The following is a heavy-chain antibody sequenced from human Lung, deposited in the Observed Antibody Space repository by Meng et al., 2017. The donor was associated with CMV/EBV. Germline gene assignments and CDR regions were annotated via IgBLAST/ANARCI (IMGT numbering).Heavy chain of an antibody. Sequence: KAAGGSFSRYTISWERQAPGRGLEWMGEIIHMFGTVTSAQKFQGRVTITADESPTTAYMDLSSLRSDDTALYFCARGSAVGAMGCDYWGQGTLVTVSS. CDR3: ARGSAVGAMGCDY. D-gene: IGHD1-26*01. J-gene: IGHJ4*02. CDR1: GGSFSRYT. V-gene: IGHV1-69*01. CDR2: IIHMFGTV.